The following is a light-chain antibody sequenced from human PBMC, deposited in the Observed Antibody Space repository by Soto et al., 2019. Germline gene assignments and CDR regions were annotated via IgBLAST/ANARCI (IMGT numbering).Light chain of an antibody. CDR1: TNY. V-gene: IGLV2-14*01. J-gene: IGLJ2*01. CDR3: SSYANSRAI. CDR2: DVS. Sequence: QSALTQPASVSGFPGQSITISCTGTTNYVAWYQQHPGRAPKLMIYDVSNRPSGVSNRFSGSKSGNTASLSISGLQADDEADYYCSSYANSRAIFGGGTKLTVL.